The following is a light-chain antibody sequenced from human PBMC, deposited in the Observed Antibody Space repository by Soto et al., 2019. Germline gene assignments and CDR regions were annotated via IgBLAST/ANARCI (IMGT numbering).Light chain of an antibody. Sequence: EIVLTQSPGTLSLSPGERATLSCRASQSVTSNYLAWYQQRPGQAPRLLVYGASSRATGIPDRFSGSGSGTDFPLTISRLEPEDFAVYYCHQYDNSPFTFGPGTRVDIK. V-gene: IGKV3-20*01. CDR1: QSVTSNY. J-gene: IGKJ3*01. CDR2: GAS. CDR3: HQYDNSPFT.